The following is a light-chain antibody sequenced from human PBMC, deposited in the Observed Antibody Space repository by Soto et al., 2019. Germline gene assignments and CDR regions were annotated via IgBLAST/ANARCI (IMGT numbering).Light chain of an antibody. V-gene: IGLV6-57*04. CDR2: EDN. J-gene: IGLJ2*01. CDR3: QSYDSRNVI. Sequence: NFMLTQPHSVSESPGKTVTISCTRSSGNIASNYVQWHQQRPDSAPITVIYEDNQRLPGVPDRFSGSIDSSSNSASLTISGLKTEDEAEYYCQSYDSRNVIFGGGTKLTVL. CDR1: SGNIASNY.